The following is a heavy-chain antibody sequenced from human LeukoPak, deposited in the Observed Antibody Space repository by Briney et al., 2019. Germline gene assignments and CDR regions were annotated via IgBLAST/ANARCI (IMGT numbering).Heavy chain of an antibody. CDR2: LSGSGGST. V-gene: IGHV3-23*01. CDR1: GFTFSNYA. J-gene: IGHJ4*02. Sequence: GGSLRLSCAASGFTFSNYAMNWVRQAPGKGREWGSALSGSGGSTYYADSVKSRCTISRDNSKNTLYLRMNSMRAEDTAVYYCAKDSSSWYELYYFDYRGPGTMVTV. D-gene: IGHD6-13*01. CDR3: AKDSSSWYELYYFDY.